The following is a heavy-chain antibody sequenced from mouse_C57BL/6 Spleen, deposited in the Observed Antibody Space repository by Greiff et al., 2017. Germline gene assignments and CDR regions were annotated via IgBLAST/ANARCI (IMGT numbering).Heavy chain of an antibody. Sequence: QVQLQQSGAELVKPGASVKISCKASGYAFSSYWMNWVKQRPGKGLEWVGQIYPGDGGTNYNENFKSKATLTVDKPSNTAYMQLSSLTSEDSAVCYCAGWSYDGYYVGDYWGQGTTLTVSS. J-gene: IGHJ2*01. CDR2: IYPGDGGT. V-gene: IGHV1-80*01. D-gene: IGHD2-3*01. CDR1: GYAFSSYW. CDR3: AGWSYDGYYVGDY.